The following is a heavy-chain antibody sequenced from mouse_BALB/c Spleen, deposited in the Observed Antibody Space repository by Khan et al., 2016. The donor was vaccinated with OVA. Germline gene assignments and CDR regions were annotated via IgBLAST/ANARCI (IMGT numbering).Heavy chain of an antibody. J-gene: IGHJ3*01. V-gene: IGHV1-53*01. Sequence: QVQLQQSGAELVKPGASVRLSCKASGYTFTSYYLYWVKQRPGQGLEWIGDINPSNGDTNFNEKFKSKATLTVDKSSSQAYIHLNSLTSEDSAGYYCTRSGYDSFAYWGQGTLVTVSA. CDR3: TRSGYDSFAY. D-gene: IGHD2-4*01. CDR1: GYTFTSYY. CDR2: INPSNGDT.